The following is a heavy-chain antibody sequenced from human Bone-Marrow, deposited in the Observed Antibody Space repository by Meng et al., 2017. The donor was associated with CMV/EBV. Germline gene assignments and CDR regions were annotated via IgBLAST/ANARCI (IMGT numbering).Heavy chain of an antibody. D-gene: IGHD3-3*01. CDR1: GFMFRDYY. J-gene: IGHJ6*02. CDR3: AREGYDFWSGYPTLYYYGMDV. V-gene: IGHV3-11*01. CDR2: ITNSGGTS. Sequence: GESLKISCAASGFMFRDYYMSWVRQAPGKGLEWLSKITNSGGTSYYADSVEGRFAISRDNAKNSLYLQMNSLRAEDTAVYYCAREGYDFWSGYPTLYYYGMDVWGQGTTVTVSS.